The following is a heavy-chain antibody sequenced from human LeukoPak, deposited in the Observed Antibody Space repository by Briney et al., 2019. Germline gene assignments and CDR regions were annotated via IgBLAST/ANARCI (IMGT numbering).Heavy chain of an antibody. V-gene: IGHV3-7*03. Sequence: GGSLRLSCAASGFTFSNYWMSWVGQAPGKGPEGGANINQDGSDKHYLGSWKGRFPIPRDNAKNSMYLPMNRPRAEDTALYYRARDHRGVFDYWGQGALVTVSS. D-gene: IGHD3-16*01. CDR1: GFTFSNYW. CDR2: INQDGSDK. J-gene: IGHJ4*02. CDR3: ARDHRGVFDY.